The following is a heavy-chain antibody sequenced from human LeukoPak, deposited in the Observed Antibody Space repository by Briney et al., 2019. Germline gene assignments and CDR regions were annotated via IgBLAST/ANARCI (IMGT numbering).Heavy chain of an antibody. V-gene: IGHV1-18*01. J-gene: IGHJ4*02. CDR3: ARDALVQGKLASLGGDY. Sequence: GASVKVSCKASGGTFTSYAISWVRQAPGQGLEWMGWISAYNGNTNYAQKLQGRVTMTTDTSTSTAYMELRSLRSDDTAVYYCARDALVQGKLASLGGDYWGQGTLVTVSS. D-gene: IGHD5-18*01. CDR1: GGTFTSYA. CDR2: ISAYNGNT.